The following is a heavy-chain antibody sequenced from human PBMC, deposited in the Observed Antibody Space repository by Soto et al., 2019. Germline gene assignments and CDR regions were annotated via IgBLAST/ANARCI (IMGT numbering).Heavy chain of an antibody. CDR1: GFTFSSSE. Sequence: EVQLVESGGGLVQPGGSLRLSCAVSGFTFSSSERYWVRQAPGKGLEWISYIHPSGQPTFYADSVKGRFTISRDNANNALFLQMNSLRAEDTAVYYCARRASRWGQGTMVTVSS. CDR2: IHPSGQPT. CDR3: ARRASR. J-gene: IGHJ3*01. V-gene: IGHV3-48*03. D-gene: IGHD1-26*01.